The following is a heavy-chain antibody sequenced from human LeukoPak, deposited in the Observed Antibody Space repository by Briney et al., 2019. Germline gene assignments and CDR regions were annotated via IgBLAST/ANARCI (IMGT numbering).Heavy chain of an antibody. D-gene: IGHD3-22*01. V-gene: IGHV4-4*07. J-gene: IGHJ4*02. CDR3: ARDLYYYDSSGYYLFDY. Sequence: SETLSLTCTVSGGSISSYYWSWIRQPAGKGLEWIGRIYTSGSTNYNPSLKSRVTMSVDTSKNQFSLKLSSVTAADTAVYYCARDLYYYDSSGYYLFDYWGQGTLVTVSS. CDR1: GGSISSYY. CDR2: IYTSGST.